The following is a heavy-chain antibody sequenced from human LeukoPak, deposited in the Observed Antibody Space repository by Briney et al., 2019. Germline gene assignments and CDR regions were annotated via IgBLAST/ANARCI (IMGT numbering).Heavy chain of an antibody. V-gene: IGHV4-4*07. CDR2: IYTSGST. J-gene: IGHJ5*02. D-gene: IGHD5-18*01. CDR1: GGSISSYY. CDR3: AREVTAMVTRWFDP. Sequence: SETLSLTCTVSGGSISSYYWSWIRQPAGKGLEWIGRIYTSGSTNYNPSLTRRVTISVDTSKNQFSLKLSSVPAADTAVYYCAREVTAMVTRWFDPWGQGTLVTVSS.